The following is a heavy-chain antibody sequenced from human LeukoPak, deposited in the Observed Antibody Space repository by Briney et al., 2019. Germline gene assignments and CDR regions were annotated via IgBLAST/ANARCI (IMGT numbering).Heavy chain of an antibody. CDR3: ARDIDPRGAFDI. J-gene: IGHJ3*02. CDR1: GGSFSGYY. CDR2: INHSGST. D-gene: IGHD5-12*01. V-gene: IGHV4-34*01. Sequence: SETLSLTCAVYGGSFSGYYWSWIRQPPGKGLEWIGEINHSGSTNYNPSLKSRVTISVDTSKNQFSLKLSSVTAADTAVYYCARDIDPRGAFDIWGQGTMVTVSS.